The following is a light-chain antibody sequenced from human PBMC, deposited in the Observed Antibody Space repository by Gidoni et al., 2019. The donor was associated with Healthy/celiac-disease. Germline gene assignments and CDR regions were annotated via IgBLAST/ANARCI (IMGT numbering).Light chain of an antibody. J-gene: IGKJ2*01. Sequence: DIQMTQSPSTLSASVGDRVTITCRASQSISSWLAWYQQKPGNAPKLLIYKASSLESGVPSRFSGSGSGTDFTLTISSLQPDDLATYYCQQYNSYSPYTFGQGTKLEIK. V-gene: IGKV1-5*03. CDR2: KAS. CDR1: QSISSW. CDR3: QQYNSYSPYT.